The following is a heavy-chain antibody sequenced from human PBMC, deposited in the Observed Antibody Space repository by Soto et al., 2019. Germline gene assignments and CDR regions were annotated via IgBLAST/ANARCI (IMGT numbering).Heavy chain of an antibody. V-gene: IGHV3-33*01. D-gene: IGHD6-19*01. CDR3: ARRAKWSSDWYGAYYYYGMDV. CDR1: GFTFSSYG. CDR2: IWYDGSNK. J-gene: IGHJ6*02. Sequence: ESGGGVVQPGRSLRLSCAASGFTFSSYGMHWVRQAPGKGLEWVAVIWYDGSNKYYADSVKGRFTISRDNSKNTLYLQMNSLRAEDTAVYYCARRAKWSSDWYGAYYYYGMDVWGQGTTVTVSS.